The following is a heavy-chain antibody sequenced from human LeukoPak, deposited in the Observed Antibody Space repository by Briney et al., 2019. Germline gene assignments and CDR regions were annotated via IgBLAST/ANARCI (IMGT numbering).Heavy chain of an antibody. CDR1: GYTFTGYY. CDR3: ASSSGWYDDYFDY. V-gene: IGHV1-2*02. Sequence: ASVKVSCKASGYTFTGYYMHWVRQAPGQGLEWMGWINPNSGGTNYAQKFQGRVTMTRDTSISTAYMELSRLRSEDTAVYYCASSSGWYDDYFDYWGQGTLVTVSS. J-gene: IGHJ4*02. D-gene: IGHD6-19*01. CDR2: INPNSGGT.